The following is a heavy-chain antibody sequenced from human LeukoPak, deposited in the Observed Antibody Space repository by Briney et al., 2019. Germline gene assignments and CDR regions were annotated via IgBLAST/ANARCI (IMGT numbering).Heavy chain of an antibody. Sequence: PGGSLRLSCAASGFTFSSYGMHWVRQAPGKGLEWVAVISYDGSNKYYADSVKGRFTISRDNSKNTLYLQMNSLRAEDTAVYYCAKAVATTWGYYFDYWGQGTLVTVSS. V-gene: IGHV3-30*18. CDR2: ISYDGSNK. D-gene: IGHD5-12*01. CDR3: AKAVATTWGYYFDY. CDR1: GFTFSSYG. J-gene: IGHJ4*02.